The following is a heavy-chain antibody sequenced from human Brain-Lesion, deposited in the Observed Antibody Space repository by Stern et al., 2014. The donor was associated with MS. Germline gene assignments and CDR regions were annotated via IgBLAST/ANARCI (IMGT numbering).Heavy chain of an antibody. CDR2: FDPEDGET. Sequence: QVQLMQSGAEVKKPGASVKVSCTVSGYPLTELSMHWVRQAPRKGLEWMGGFDPEDGETIYAQKFQGRVTMTEDTSTDTAYMELSSLRSEGTAVYYCATLSPGAGGNYYRHFDYWGQGTLVTVSS. V-gene: IGHV1-24*01. CDR1: GYPLTELS. J-gene: IGHJ4*02. CDR3: ATLSPGAGGNYYRHFDY. D-gene: IGHD1-26*01.